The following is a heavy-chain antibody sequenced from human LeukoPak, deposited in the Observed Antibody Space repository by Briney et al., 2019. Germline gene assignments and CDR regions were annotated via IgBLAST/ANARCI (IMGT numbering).Heavy chain of an antibody. V-gene: IGHV4-59*01. CDR2: IYYSGST. CDR3: ARGGYDFWNGYYPFDY. Sequence: PSETLSLTCTVSGGSISSYYWSWIRQPPGKGLEWIGYIYYSGSTNYNPSLKSRVTISVDTSKNQFFLKLSSVTAADTAVYYCARGGYDFWNGYYPFDYWGQGTLVTVSS. CDR1: GGSISSYY. J-gene: IGHJ4*02. D-gene: IGHD3-3*01.